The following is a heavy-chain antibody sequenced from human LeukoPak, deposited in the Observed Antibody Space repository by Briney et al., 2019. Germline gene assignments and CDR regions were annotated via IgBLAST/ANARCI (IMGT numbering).Heavy chain of an antibody. V-gene: IGHV3-30*18. Sequence: GRSLRLSCAASGFTFSSYGMHWVRQAPGKGLEWVAVISYDGSNKYYADSVKGRFTISRDNSKNTLYLQMNSLRAEDTAVYYCAKDKAAAGTTSGMDVWGQGTTVTVSS. J-gene: IGHJ6*02. CDR1: GFTFSSYG. D-gene: IGHD6-13*01. CDR3: AKDKAAAGTTSGMDV. CDR2: ISYDGSNK.